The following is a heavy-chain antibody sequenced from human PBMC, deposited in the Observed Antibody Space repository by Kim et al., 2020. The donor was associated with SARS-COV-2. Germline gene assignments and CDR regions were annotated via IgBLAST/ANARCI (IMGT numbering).Heavy chain of an antibody. Sequence: LETLSLTCAVSVGSISTSNWWSWVRQPPGKVLEWIGEIYHCGSTNYNPSLKSRVTISVDKSKNQFSLKLISVTAADTAVYYCARAKWVSHYYGMDVWGQGPTVTVPS. J-gene: IGHJ6*02. CDR1: VGSISTSNW. V-gene: IGHV4-4*03. CDR3: ARAKWVSHYYGMDV. D-gene: IGHD1-26*01. CDR2: IYHCGST.